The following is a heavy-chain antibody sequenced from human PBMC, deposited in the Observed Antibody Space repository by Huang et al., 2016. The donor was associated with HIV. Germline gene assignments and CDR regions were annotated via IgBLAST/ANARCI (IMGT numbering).Heavy chain of an antibody. V-gene: IGHV1-69*13. CDR1: GGTFSKYA. CDR3: ARGQLGSYGDYDVLY. Sequence: QVQLVQSGAEVKTPGSSVKVSCKASGGTFSKYAISWVRQAPGQGLEWMGEIIPMFGTPNYARKFQGRVTITADESTSTTYVEVSSLRSEDTALYYCARGQLGSYGDYDVLYWGQGTLVTVSS. CDR2: IIPMFGTP. D-gene: IGHD4-17*01. J-gene: IGHJ4*02.